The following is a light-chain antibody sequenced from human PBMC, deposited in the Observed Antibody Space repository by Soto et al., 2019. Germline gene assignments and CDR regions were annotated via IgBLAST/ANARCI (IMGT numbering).Light chain of an antibody. V-gene: IGKV3-11*01. CDR3: QQRSNWPIT. Sequence: EIVMTQSPATLSVTPEERATLSCRASQSVSSNLAWYQQKPGQAPRLLIYDASNRATGIPARFSGSGSGTDFTLTISSLEPEDFAVYDCQQRSNWPITFGQGTRLEIK. J-gene: IGKJ5*01. CDR1: QSVSSN. CDR2: DAS.